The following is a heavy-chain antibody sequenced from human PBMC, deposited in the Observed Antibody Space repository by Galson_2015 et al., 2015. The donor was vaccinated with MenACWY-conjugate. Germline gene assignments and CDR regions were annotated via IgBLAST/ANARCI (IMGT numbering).Heavy chain of an antibody. J-gene: IGHJ4*02. Sequence: SLRLSCAASGFIFNKYAMTWIRQAPGKGLEWLSATSGSGGGTYHAGSVEGRVNLSRDNSQNTVYLQMKSLKVEDTARYYCAKGPLYDSSGSDSDYFDYWGQGTLVTVSS. V-gene: IGHV3-23*01. CDR2: TSGSGGGT. CDR1: GFIFNKYA. D-gene: IGHD3-22*01. CDR3: AKGPLYDSSGSDSDYFDY.